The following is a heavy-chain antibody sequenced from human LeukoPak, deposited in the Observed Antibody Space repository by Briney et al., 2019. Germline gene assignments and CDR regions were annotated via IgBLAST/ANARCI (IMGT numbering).Heavy chain of an antibody. CDR3: AREDTAMVTYYYYYGMDV. CDR1: GGSISSSSYY. CDR2: IYHSGGT. V-gene: IGHV4-39*07. J-gene: IGHJ6*02. Sequence: SETLSLTCTVSGGSISSSSYYWGWLRQPPGKGLEWIGSIYHSGGTYYNPSLKSRVTISVDTSKNQFSLKLSSVTAADTAVYYCAREDTAMVTYYYYYGMDVWGQGTTVTVSS. D-gene: IGHD5-18*01.